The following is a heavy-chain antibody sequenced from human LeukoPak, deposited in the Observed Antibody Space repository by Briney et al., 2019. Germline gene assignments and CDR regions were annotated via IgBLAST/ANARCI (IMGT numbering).Heavy chain of an antibody. J-gene: IGHJ4*02. Sequence: SETLSLTCTVSGGSISSSNYYWGWIRQPPGKGLEWIGSIYNSGSTYYNPSLKSRVTISVDTSKHQFSLKPSSVTAADTAVYYCAAYYYDSSGYLWGQGTLVTVSS. V-gene: IGHV4-39*01. D-gene: IGHD3-22*01. CDR3: AAYYYDSSGYL. CDR1: GGSISSSNYY. CDR2: IYNSGST.